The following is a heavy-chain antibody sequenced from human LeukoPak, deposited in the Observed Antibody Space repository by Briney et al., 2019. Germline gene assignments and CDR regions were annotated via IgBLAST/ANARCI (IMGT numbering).Heavy chain of an antibody. V-gene: IGHV1-18*01. D-gene: IGHD3-22*01. CDR1: GYTFTSYG. CDR2: ISGHNGDT. Sequence: GASVKVSCKASGYTFTSYGISWVRQAPGQGLEWLGWISGHNGDTKYAQKFQGRVTITTDESTSTAYMELSSLRSEDTAVYYCARDRHYYDSSGYSIYYWGQGTLVTVSS. J-gene: IGHJ4*02. CDR3: ARDRHYYDSSGYSIYY.